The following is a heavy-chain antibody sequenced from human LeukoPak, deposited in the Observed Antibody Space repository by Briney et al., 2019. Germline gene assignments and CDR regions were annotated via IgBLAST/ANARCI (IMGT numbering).Heavy chain of an antibody. CDR3: LTSDDSDGYKSYREFVFDY. D-gene: IGHD3-22*01. CDR2: TDPEDAEA. CDR1: GYMLLELS. J-gene: IGHJ4*02. Sequence: GASVKVSCKVTGYMLLELSMHWLRQAPGKGPEWIGGTDPEDAEAVYAPNFQGRVTMTEDTSTDTAFYELSDLRPDDTVIYYYLTSDDSDGYKSYREFVFDYWGQGTLVTVSP. V-gene: IGHV1-24*01.